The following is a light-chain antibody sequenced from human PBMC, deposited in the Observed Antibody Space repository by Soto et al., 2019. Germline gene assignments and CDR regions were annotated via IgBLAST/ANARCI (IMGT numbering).Light chain of an antibody. J-gene: IGKJ5*01. CDR1: QGIRSA. CDR2: AAS. Sequence: IRVSLSPSALAASVGEGVTITRRTSQGIRSALGWYQQKPGKVPKLLIYAASTLQSGVPSRFSGSGSGTDFTLTISSLQPEDFAPYYCQQSYSPLNTFGHGTRLEI. V-gene: IGKV1-39*01. CDR3: QQSYSPLNT.